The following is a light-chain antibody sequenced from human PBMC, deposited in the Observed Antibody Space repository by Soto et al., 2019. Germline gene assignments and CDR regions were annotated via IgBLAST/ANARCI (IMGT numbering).Light chain of an antibody. J-gene: IGKJ4*01. CDR3: QQANSFPLT. V-gene: IGKV1-12*01. CDR1: QGISNW. Sequence: DIQMTQSPSSVSASVGDRVSITCRASQGISNWLAWYQQKPGRAPKLLIYTGTSLQSGVPSRFSGTGSGTDFTLTISSLQPEDVATYYCQQANSFPLTFGGGTKVEIK. CDR2: TGT.